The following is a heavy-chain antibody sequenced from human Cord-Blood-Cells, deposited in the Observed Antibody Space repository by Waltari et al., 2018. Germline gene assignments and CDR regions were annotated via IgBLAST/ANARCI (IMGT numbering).Heavy chain of an antibody. Sequence: QLQLQESGSGLVKPSQTLSLTCAVSGGSISSGGYSWSWIRQPPGKGLEWIGYIYHSGSTYYTPSLKSRVTISVDRSKNQFSLKLSSVTAADTAVYYCARGSTVTTFYYFDYWGQGTLVTVSS. CDR2: IYHSGST. D-gene: IGHD4-17*01. CDR1: GGSISSGGYS. V-gene: IGHV4-30-2*01. CDR3: ARGSTVTTFYYFDY. J-gene: IGHJ4*02.